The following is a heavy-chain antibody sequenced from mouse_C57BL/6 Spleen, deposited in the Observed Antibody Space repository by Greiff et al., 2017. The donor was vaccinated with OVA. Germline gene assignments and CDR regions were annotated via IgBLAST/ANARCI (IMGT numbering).Heavy chain of an antibody. V-gene: IGHV5-4*01. CDR3: ARPSGTGTDAMDY. CDR2: ISDGGSYT. J-gene: IGHJ4*01. Sequence: EVHLVESGGGLVKPGGSLKLSCAASGFTFSSYAMSWVRQTPEKRLEWVATISDGGSYTYYPDNVKGRFTISRDNAKNNLYLQMSHLKSEDTAMYYCARPSGTGTDAMDYWGQGTSVTVSS. D-gene: IGHD4-1*01. CDR1: GFTFSSYA.